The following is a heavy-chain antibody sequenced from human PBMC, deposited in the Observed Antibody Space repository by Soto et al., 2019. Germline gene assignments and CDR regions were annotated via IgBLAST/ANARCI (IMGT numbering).Heavy chain of an antibody. J-gene: IGHJ5*02. CDR1: GGSVSSGSYY. CDR3: ARGGYGDYFENWFDP. Sequence: SETLSLTCTVSGGSVSSGSYYWSRIRQPPGKGLEWIGYMYYSGSTNYNPSLKSRVTISLDTSKNQFSLKLSSVTAADTAVYYCARGGYGDYFENWFDPWGQGTLVTVSS. CDR2: MYYSGST. V-gene: IGHV4-61*01. D-gene: IGHD4-17*01.